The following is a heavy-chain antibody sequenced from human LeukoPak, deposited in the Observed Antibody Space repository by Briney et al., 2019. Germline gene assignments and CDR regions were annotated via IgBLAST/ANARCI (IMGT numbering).Heavy chain of an antibody. CDR1: GFTFRSYA. CDR2: ISGSGGGT. D-gene: IGHD4-17*01. J-gene: IGHJ4*02. CDR3: AKDPYGDYVRYFDY. V-gene: IGHV3-23*01. Sequence: GGSLRLSCAASGFTFRSYAMNWVRQAPGKGLEWVSGISGSGGGTYYADSVKGRFTISRDNSKNTLYLQMNSLRAEDTAVYYCAKDPYGDYVRYFDYWGREPWSPSPQ.